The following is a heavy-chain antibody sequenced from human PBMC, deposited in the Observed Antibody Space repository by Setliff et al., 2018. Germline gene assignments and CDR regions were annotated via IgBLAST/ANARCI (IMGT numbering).Heavy chain of an antibody. CDR2: IYHSGST. CDR3: VRAVLVVDAEDY. Sequence: KPSETLSLTCTVSGYSISSGYYWGWIRQPPGKGLEWIGSIYHSGSTYYNPSLKSRVTISVDTSKNQFSLKLSSVTAADTAVYYCVRAVLVVDAEDYWGQGTLVTVSS. J-gene: IGHJ4*02. D-gene: IGHD3-22*01. CDR1: GYSISSGYY. V-gene: IGHV4-38-2*02.